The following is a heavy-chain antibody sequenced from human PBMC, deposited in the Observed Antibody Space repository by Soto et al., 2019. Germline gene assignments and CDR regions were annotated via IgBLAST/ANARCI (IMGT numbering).Heavy chain of an antibody. J-gene: IGHJ2*01. V-gene: IGHV1-69*01. CDR1: GGSFSKKA. Sequence: QVQLVQSGAELKKPGSSVKVSCEASGGSFSKKAISWLRQAPGQGLEWMGGINTQFGATNYAPKFQGRITLTADESTNTVYMTLSTLTFEDTAVYYCARGASSGFEYWYFDLWGRGTLVSVSS. CDR3: ARGASSGFEYWYFDL. D-gene: IGHD5-12*01. CDR2: INTQFGAT.